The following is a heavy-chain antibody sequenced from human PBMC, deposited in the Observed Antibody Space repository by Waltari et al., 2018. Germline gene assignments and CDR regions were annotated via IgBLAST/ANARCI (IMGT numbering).Heavy chain of an antibody. CDR3: ATATTAHFDF. J-gene: IGHJ4*02. CDR1: GFSITSGYY. D-gene: IGHD4-17*01. Sequence: QVQLQESGPGLVKPSETLSLTCAVSGFSITSGYYWHWIRQPPGKGLEWVGTIQYSGTTYYTPSLQSRVSISVDTSKNEFSLTLTSVTAADTAVYYCATATTAHFDFWGQGSLVTVSS. V-gene: IGHV4-38-2*01. CDR2: IQYSGTT.